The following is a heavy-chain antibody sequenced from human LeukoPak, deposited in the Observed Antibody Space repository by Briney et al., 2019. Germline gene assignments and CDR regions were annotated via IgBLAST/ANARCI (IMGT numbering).Heavy chain of an antibody. V-gene: IGHV4-4*02. CDR2: IYHSGST. Sequence: PSGTLSLTCAVSGGSISSSNWWSWVRQPPGKGLEWIGEIYHSGSTNYNPSLKSRVTISVDKSKNQFSLKLSSVTAADTAEYYCARGAIAVAGTDAFDIWGQGTMVTVSS. CDR3: ARGAIAVAGTDAFDI. D-gene: IGHD6-19*01. CDR1: GGSISSSNW. J-gene: IGHJ3*02.